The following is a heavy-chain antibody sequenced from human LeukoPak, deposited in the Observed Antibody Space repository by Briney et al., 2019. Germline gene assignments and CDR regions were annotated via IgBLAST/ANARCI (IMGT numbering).Heavy chain of an antibody. CDR2: ISSSGSTI. CDR1: GFTFSSYE. V-gene: IGHV3-48*03. J-gene: IGHJ6*04. CDR3: ATVMVNGSGSYRRNYYYGMDV. Sequence: GGSLRLSCAASGFTFSSYEMNWVRQAPGKGLEWVSYISSSGSTIYYADSVKGRFTISRDNAKNSLYLQMNSLRAEDTAVYYCATVMVNGSGSYRRNYYYGMDVWGKGTTVTVSS. D-gene: IGHD3-10*01.